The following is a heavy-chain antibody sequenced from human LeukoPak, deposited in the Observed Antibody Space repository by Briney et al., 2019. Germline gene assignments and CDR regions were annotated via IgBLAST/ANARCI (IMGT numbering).Heavy chain of an antibody. J-gene: IGHJ4*02. D-gene: IGHD3-22*01. CDR2: IYHSGST. CDR1: GYSISSGYY. CDR3: ARHGSRYYYDSSGYWY. Sequence: SETLSLTCAVSGYSISSGYYWGWIRQPPGKGLEWIGSIYHSGSTYYNPSLKSRVTISVDTAKNQFSLKLSSVTAADTAVYYCARHGSRYYYDSSGYWYWGQGTLVTVSS. V-gene: IGHV4-38-2*01.